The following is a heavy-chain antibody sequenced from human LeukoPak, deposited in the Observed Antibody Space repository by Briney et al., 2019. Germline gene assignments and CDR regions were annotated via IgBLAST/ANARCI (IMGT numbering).Heavy chain of an antibody. CDR3: ARELALGYYGSGSRFDY. Sequence: ASVKVSCKASGYTFTGNYMHWVRQAPGQGLEWMGWINPNSGGTNYAQKFQGRVTMTRDTSISTAYMELSRLRSDDTAVYYCARELALGYYGSGSRFDYWGQGTLVTVSS. D-gene: IGHD3-10*01. J-gene: IGHJ4*02. V-gene: IGHV1-2*02. CDR2: INPNSGGT. CDR1: GYTFTGNY.